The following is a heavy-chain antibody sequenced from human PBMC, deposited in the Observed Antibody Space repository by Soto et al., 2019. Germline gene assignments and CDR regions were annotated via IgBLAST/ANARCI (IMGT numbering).Heavy chain of an antibody. Sequence: EVQLLESGGGLVQPGGSLRLSCVASEFIFSNYAMSWVRQAPGKGLEWVSGISGTSVSTYYADAVKGRFTISRDNSKNTVYLQMISLRAEDTAVYYCAKSSGNRIAAINYPYYMDVWGTGTTVTVSS. CDR1: EFIFSNYA. CDR2: ISGTSVST. CDR3: AKSSGNRIAAINYPYYMDV. D-gene: IGHD6-13*01. V-gene: IGHV3-23*01. J-gene: IGHJ6*03.